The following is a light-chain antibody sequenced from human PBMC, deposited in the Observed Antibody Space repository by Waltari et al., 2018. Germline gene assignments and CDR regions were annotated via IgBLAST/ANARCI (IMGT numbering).Light chain of an antibody. CDR1: SSDVGTYKR. V-gene: IGLV2-23*02. J-gene: IGLJ2*01. CDR3: SSYAGSSKGV. CDR2: AVS. Sequence: QSALTQPASVSGSPGQSITISCTGTSSDVGTYKRVSWYQQHPGKAPKIMIYAVSKRPSGVSDRFSGSKSGDMASLTISGLQPEDEAEYFCSSYAGSSKGVFGGGTKVTVL.